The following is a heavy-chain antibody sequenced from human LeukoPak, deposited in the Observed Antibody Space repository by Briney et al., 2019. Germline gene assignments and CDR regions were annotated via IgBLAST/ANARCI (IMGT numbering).Heavy chain of an antibody. Sequence: PGGSLRLSCAASGFTFSSYAMSWVRQAPGKGLEWVSAISGSGGSTYYADSVKGRFTISRDNSKNTLYLQMNSLRAEDTAVYYCAKDRIAAAGTEGGDAFDIWGQGTMVTVSS. J-gene: IGHJ3*02. CDR3: AKDRIAAAGTEGGDAFDI. CDR2: ISGSGGST. V-gene: IGHV3-23*01. D-gene: IGHD6-13*01. CDR1: GFTFSSYA.